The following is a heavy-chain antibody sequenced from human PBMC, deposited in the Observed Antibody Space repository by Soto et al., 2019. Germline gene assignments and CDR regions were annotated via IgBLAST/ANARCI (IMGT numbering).Heavy chain of an antibody. J-gene: IGHJ4*02. V-gene: IGHV4-59*01. Sequence: QVQLQESGPGLVKPSETLSLTCTVSGGSIRTYYWSWIRQPPGKGLEWIGYIYYSGSTNYNPSLKSRVTIAVDTSKNQFARKLSSVTAADTAVYYWARDQDGSGRDYFDYWGQGTLVTVSS. CDR1: GGSIRTYY. D-gene: IGHD6-25*01. CDR2: IYYSGST. CDR3: ARDQDGSGRDYFDY.